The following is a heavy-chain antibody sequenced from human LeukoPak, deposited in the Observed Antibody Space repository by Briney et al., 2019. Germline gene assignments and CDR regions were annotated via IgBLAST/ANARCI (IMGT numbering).Heavy chain of an antibody. CDR2: MNPNSGNT. J-gene: IGHJ5*02. Sequence: ASVKVSCKASGYTFTSYDINWVRQATGQGLEWMGWMNPNSGNTGYAQKFQGRVTMTRNTSISTAYMELSSLRSEDTAVYYCARGRITMVRGVYRGMEWFDPWGQGTLVTVSS. D-gene: IGHD3-10*01. CDR3: ARGRITMVRGVYRGMEWFDP. V-gene: IGHV1-8*01. CDR1: GYTFTSYD.